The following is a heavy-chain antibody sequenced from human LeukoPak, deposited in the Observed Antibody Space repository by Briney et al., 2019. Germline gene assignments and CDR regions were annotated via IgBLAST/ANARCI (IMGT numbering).Heavy chain of an antibody. CDR2: IIPIFGTA. J-gene: IGHJ4*02. CDR3: ARAYYGSSGYYLFDY. CDR1: GGTFSSYA. D-gene: IGHD3-22*01. V-gene: IGHV1-69*05. Sequence: ASVKVSCKASGGTFSSYAISWVRQAPGQGLEWMGGIIPIFGTANYAQKFQGRVTITTDESTSTAYMELSSLRSEDTAVYYCARAYYGSSGYYLFDYWGQGTLVTVSS.